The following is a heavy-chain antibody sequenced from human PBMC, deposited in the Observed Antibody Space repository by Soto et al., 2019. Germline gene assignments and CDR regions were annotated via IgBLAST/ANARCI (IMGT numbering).Heavy chain of an antibody. CDR2: IYYSGST. CDR1: GGSISSRYYY. CDR3: ARDTHGDYGTRYYYGMDV. D-gene: IGHD4-17*01. J-gene: IGHJ6*02. Sequence: QVQLQESGPGLVKPSQTLSLTCSVSGGSISSRYYYWSWIRQPPGKGLEWIGYIYYSGSTYYNPSLKSRLTISLDTSKNQFSLKLSSVTAADTAVYYCARDTHGDYGTRYYYGMDVWGQGTTVTVSS. V-gene: IGHV4-30-4*01.